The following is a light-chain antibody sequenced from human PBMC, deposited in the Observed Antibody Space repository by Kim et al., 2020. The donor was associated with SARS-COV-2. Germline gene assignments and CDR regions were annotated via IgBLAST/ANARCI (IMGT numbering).Light chain of an antibody. Sequence: GQRVTISCSGSISNIGSNVVNWYQQLPGTAPKLLMYSNDDRPSGVPDRFSGSKSGTSASLAISALQSEDEADYYCAAWDDSLKGSVFGGGTQLTVL. CDR3: AAWDDSLKGSV. J-gene: IGLJ3*02. CDR2: SND. V-gene: IGLV1-44*01. CDR1: ISNIGSNV.